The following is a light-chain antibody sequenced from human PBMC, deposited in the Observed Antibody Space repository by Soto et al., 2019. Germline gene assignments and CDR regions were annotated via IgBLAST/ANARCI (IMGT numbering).Light chain of an antibody. V-gene: IGKV1-39*01. Sequence: DIQMTQSTSTLSASVGDKVTITCRASQSITSWLAWYQQKPGKAPKLLIYAASSLHSGVPSRFSGSGSGTDFTLTISSLQPEDFASYYCQQSYSSPPTFGQGTKVDI. CDR1: QSITSW. CDR2: AAS. J-gene: IGKJ1*01. CDR3: QQSYSSPPT.